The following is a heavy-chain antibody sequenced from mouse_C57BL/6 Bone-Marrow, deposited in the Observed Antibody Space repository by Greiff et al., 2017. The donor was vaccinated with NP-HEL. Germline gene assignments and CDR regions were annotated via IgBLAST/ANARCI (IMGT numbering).Heavy chain of an antibody. CDR1: GYSFTGYF. J-gene: IGHJ3*01. V-gene: IGHV1-20*01. D-gene: IGHD2-1*01. Sequence: EVMLVESGPELVKPGDSVKISCKASGYSFTGYFMNWVMQSHGKSLEWIGRINPYNGDTFYNQKFKGKATLTVDKSSSTAHMELRSLTSEDSAVYYCARGYGNHEGFAYWGQGTLVTVSA. CDR2: INPYNGDT. CDR3: ARGYGNHEGFAY.